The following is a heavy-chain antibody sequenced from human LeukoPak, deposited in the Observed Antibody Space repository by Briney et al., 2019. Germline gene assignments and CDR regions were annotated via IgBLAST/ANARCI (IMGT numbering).Heavy chain of an antibody. D-gene: IGHD3-3*01. CDR1: GFTFSDYY. V-gene: IGHV3-11*01. Sequence: GGSLRLSCAASGFTFSDYYMSWIRQAPGKGLEWVSYISSSGSTIYYADSVKGRFTISRDNSKNTLYLQMNSLRAEDTAVYYCAKAVEWLGWFDPWGQGTLVTVSS. CDR3: AKAVEWLGWFDP. J-gene: IGHJ5*02. CDR2: ISSSGSTI.